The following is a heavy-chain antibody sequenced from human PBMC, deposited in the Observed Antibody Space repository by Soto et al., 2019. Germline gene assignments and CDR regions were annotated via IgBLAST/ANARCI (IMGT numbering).Heavy chain of an antibody. J-gene: IGHJ4*02. D-gene: IGHD3-10*01. CDR2: ISRSGTT. CDR1: GGSFNDNY. Sequence: QVQLQQWGAGLLKPSETLSLSCAVYGGSFNDNYYTWFRQPPGKGLEWIGEISRSGTTKYIPSLKSRATISFDTSNNQVSLKVTSVTAAYKAVYYCSTSLWFGTQPELWGQGALVTVSS. V-gene: IGHV4-34*01. CDR3: STSLWFGTQPEL.